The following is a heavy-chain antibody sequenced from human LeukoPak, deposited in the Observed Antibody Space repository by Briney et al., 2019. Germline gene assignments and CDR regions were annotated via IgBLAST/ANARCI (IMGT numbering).Heavy chain of an antibody. J-gene: IGHJ4*02. D-gene: IGHD3-22*01. CDR1: GFTFSSYA. CDR2: LSGSGGSA. V-gene: IGHV3-23*01. CDR3: AKEGYYVSSSYADY. Sequence: GESLRLSCAASGFTFSSYAMSWVRQAPGKGLDWVSGLSGSGGSAYYSDSVKVRFTISRDNSKNTLYLQMNSLRAEDTAVYYCAKEGYYVSSSYADYWGQGILVTVSS.